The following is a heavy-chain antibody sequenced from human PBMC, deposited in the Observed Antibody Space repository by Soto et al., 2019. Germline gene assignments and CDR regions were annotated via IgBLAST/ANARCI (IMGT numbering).Heavy chain of an antibody. J-gene: IGHJ4*02. V-gene: IGHV3-30*18. CDR2: ISYDGSNK. CDR1: GFTFSSYG. CDR3: AKGDLNWNYLDY. Sequence: GGSLRLSWAASGFTFSSYGMHWVREAPGKGLEWVAVISYDGSNKYYADSVKGRFTISRDNSKNTLYLQMNSLRAEDTAVYYCAKGDLNWNYLDYWGQGT. D-gene: IGHD1-20*01.